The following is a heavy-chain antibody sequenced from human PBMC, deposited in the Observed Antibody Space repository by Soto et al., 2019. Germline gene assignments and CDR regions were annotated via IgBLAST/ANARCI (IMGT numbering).Heavy chain of an antibody. J-gene: IGHJ1*01. V-gene: IGHV3-66*01. D-gene: IGHD2-15*01. CDR2: IYSGGST. CDR3: ARETVVVVAATSVAEYFQH. Sequence: EVQLAESGGGLVQPGGSLRLSCAASGFTVSSNYMSWVRQAPGKGLEWVSVIYSGGSTYYADSVKGRFTISRDNSKNTLYLQMNSLRAEDTAVYYCARETVVVVAATSVAEYFQHWGQGTLVTVSS. CDR1: GFTVSSNY.